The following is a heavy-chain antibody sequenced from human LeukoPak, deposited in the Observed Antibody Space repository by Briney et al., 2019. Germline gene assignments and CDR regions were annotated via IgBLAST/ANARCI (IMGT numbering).Heavy chain of an antibody. Sequence: SQTLSLTCAISGDSVSSNSVTWNWIRQSPSRGLEWLGRTYYRSTWYNDYAVSVRGRITVNHDTSKNQFSLYLNSVTPEDTAVYYCARRLTQYDCFDPWGQGILVTVSS. CDR2: TYYRSTWYN. V-gene: IGHV6-1*01. D-gene: IGHD2-2*01. J-gene: IGHJ5*02. CDR1: GDSVSSNSVT. CDR3: ARRLTQYDCFDP.